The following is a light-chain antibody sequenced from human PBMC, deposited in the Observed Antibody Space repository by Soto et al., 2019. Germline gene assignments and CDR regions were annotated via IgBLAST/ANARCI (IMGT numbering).Light chain of an antibody. CDR3: NSYTSKSTGV. CDR1: SSDVGGYNY. Sequence: QSALTQPASVSGSPGQSITISCTGTSSDVGGYNYVSWYQQHPGKAPKLRIYEVSNRPSGVSNRFSGSKSGNTASLTISGLQAEDDADYYCNSYTSKSTGVFGTGTKLTVL. J-gene: IGLJ1*01. V-gene: IGLV2-14*01. CDR2: EVS.